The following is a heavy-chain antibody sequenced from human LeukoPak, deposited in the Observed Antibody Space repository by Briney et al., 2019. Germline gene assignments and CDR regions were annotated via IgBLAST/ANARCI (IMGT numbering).Heavy chain of an antibody. Sequence: PSETLSLTCTVSGGSISSYYWSWIRQPPGKGLEWIGYIYYSGSTNYNPSLKSRVTISVDTPKNQFSLKLSSVTAADTAVYYCARALDSSGWYADFDWGQGTLVTVSS. J-gene: IGHJ4*02. CDR2: IYYSGST. CDR1: GGSISSYY. D-gene: IGHD6-19*01. V-gene: IGHV4-59*01. CDR3: ARALDSSGWYADFD.